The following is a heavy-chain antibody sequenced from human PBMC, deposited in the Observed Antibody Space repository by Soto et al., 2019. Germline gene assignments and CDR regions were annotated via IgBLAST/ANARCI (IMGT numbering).Heavy chain of an antibody. CDR1: GYSFTSYW. Sequence: EVQLVQSGAEVKKPGESLRISCKGSGYSFTSYWISWVRQMPGKGLEWMGRIDPSDSYTNYSPSFQAHVTITADKPISTTYMQGSSLKASDTAMYDCATLRVGFGDLLTYWGQGTLVTVSS. J-gene: IGHJ4*02. D-gene: IGHD3-10*01. V-gene: IGHV5-10-1*01. CDR3: ATLRVGFGDLLTY. CDR2: IDPSDSYT.